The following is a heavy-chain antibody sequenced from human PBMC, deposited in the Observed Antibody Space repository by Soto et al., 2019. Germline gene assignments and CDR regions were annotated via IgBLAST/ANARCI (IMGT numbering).Heavy chain of an antibody. Sequence: GGSLRLSCAASGFTFSNAWMSWVRQAPGKGLEWVGRIKSKTDGWTTDYAAPVKGRFTISRDDSKNTLYLQMNSLKTEDTAVYYCTTYFYDYDEYYYYMDVWGKGTTVTVSS. D-gene: IGHD3-16*01. CDR2: IKSKTDGWTT. J-gene: IGHJ6*03. CDR3: TTYFYDYDEYYYYMDV. V-gene: IGHV3-15*01. CDR1: GFTFSNAW.